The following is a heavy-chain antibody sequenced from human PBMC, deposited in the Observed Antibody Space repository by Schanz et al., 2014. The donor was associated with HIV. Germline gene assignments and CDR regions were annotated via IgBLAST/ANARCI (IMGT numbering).Heavy chain of an antibody. Sequence: VQLMESGGGLVQPGRSLRLSCAASGFTLEDYAMHWVRQAPGKGLEWVAVISYDGSDKYHADSVKGRFTISRDNSKNTLYLQMNSLRAEDTAVYYCAKDQGYDFWSGYYNYYGMDAWGQGTTVTVSS. J-gene: IGHJ6*02. V-gene: IGHV3-30*18. CDR3: AKDQGYDFWSGYYNYYGMDA. CDR1: GFTLEDYA. D-gene: IGHD3-3*01. CDR2: ISYDGSDK.